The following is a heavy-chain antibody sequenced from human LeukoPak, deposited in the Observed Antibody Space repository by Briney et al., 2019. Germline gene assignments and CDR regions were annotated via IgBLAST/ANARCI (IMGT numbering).Heavy chain of an antibody. V-gene: IGHV1-2*02. Sequence: ASVKVSCKASGYTFTDYYIHWVRQAPGQGLKWMGWMNPKSGGTKYAQKFQGRVTMTRDTSITTADMELRSLRSDDTAVYYCARVGADSSWIDYWGQGILVTVSS. D-gene: IGHD6-13*01. CDR3: ARVGADSSWIDY. CDR1: GYTFTDYY. J-gene: IGHJ4*02. CDR2: MNPKSGGT.